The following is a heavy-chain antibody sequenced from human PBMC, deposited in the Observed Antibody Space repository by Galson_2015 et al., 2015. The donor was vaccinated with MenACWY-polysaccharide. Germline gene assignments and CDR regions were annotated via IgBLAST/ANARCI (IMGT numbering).Heavy chain of an antibody. CDR2: IRSGGDTT. CDR3: VKGGWADN. D-gene: IGHD1-26*01. J-gene: IGHJ4*02. CDR1: GFSFSMSV. V-gene: IGHV3-23*01. Sequence: SLRLCCAASGFSFSMSVMTWVRQAPGKGLEWVSAIRSGGDTTYYIDSVKGRFTISRDNSKDTVHLQMDSLRAEDTALYYCVKGGWADNWGQGTLVTVSS.